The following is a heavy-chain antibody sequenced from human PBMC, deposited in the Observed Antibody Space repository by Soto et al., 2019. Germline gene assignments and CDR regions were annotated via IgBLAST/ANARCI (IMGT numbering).Heavy chain of an antibody. D-gene: IGHD3-16*02. J-gene: IGHJ3*02. V-gene: IGHV5-51*01. CDR1: GYSFTSYW. CDR2: IYPGDSDT. Sequence: PGESLKISCKGSGYSFTSYWIGWVRQMPGKGLEWMGIIYPGDSDTRYSPSFQGQVTISADKSISTAYLQWSSLKASDTAMYYCARLGDYVWGSYRYTRPLHDAFDIWGQGTMVTVSS. CDR3: ARLGDYVWGSYRYTRPLHDAFDI.